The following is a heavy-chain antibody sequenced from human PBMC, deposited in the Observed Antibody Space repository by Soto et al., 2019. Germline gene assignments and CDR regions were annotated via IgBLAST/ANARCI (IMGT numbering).Heavy chain of an antibody. J-gene: IGHJ6*02. CDR3: ARGVAYYDILTGYFNLDYYYGMDV. D-gene: IGHD3-9*01. CDR2: MNPNSGKT. V-gene: IGHV1-8*01. CDR1: GYTFTSYD. Sequence: GASVKVSCKASGYTFTSYDINWVRQATGQGLEWMGWMNPNSGKTGYAQKFQGRVTMTRNTSISTAYMELSSLRSEDTAVYYSARGVAYYDILTGYFNLDYYYGMDVWGQGTTVTVSS.